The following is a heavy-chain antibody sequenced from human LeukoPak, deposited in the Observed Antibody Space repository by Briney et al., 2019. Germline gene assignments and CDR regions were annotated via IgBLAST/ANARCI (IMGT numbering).Heavy chain of an antibody. CDR3: ARRSVKYYDSSGYQRTLDY. CDR1: GGSFSGYY. Sequence: NPSETLSLTCAVYGGSFSGYYWSWIRQPPGKGLEWIGEINHSGSTNYNPSLKSRVTISVDTSKNQFSLKLSSVTAADTAVYYCARRSVKYYDSSGYQRTLDYWGQGTLVTVSS. CDR2: INHSGST. J-gene: IGHJ4*02. V-gene: IGHV4-34*01. D-gene: IGHD3-22*01.